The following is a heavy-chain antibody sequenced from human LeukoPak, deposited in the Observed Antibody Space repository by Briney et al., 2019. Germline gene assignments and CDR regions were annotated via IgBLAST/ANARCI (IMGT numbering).Heavy chain of an antibody. CDR2: ISYDGSNE. Sequence: GGSLRLSCAASGFTFSTYGMHWVRQAPGKGLKWVAVISYDGSNEYYADSVKGRFTISRDNSKSTLYLQMNSLRAEDTAVYYCAKPHWPLAYWGQGTLVTVSS. D-gene: IGHD1-1*01. V-gene: IGHV3-30*18. J-gene: IGHJ4*02. CDR3: AKPHWPLAY. CDR1: GFTFSTYG.